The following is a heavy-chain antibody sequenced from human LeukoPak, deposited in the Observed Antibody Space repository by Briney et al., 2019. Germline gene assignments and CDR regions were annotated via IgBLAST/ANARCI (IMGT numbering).Heavy chain of an antibody. Sequence: PSETLSLTYTVSGGSISSSSYYWGWIRQPPGKGLEWIGSIYYSGSTYYNPSLKSRVTISVDTSKNQFSLKLSSVTAADTAVYYCARRTVYYYDSSGLDYWGQGTLVTVSS. V-gene: IGHV4-39*01. CDR1: GGSISSSSYY. CDR2: IYYSGST. CDR3: ARRTVYYYDSSGLDY. D-gene: IGHD3-22*01. J-gene: IGHJ4*02.